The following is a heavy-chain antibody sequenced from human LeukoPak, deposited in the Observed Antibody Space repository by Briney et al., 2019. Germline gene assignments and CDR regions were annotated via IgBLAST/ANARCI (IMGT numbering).Heavy chain of an antibody. Sequence: GSLRLSCAASGFTFKICGMHWVRQAPGKGLEWVGVIWNDGTTTFYADSVKGRFTISRDNSKNTLYLQMNSLRAEDTAVYYCARDGIAVAGPSGSGDYWGQGTLVTVSS. CDR1: GFTFKICG. CDR3: ARDGIAVAGPSGSGDY. V-gene: IGHV3-33*01. CDR2: IWNDGTTT. J-gene: IGHJ4*02. D-gene: IGHD6-19*01.